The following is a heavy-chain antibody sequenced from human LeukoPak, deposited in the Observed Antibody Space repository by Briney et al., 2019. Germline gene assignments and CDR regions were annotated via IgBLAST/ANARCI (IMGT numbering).Heavy chain of an antibody. CDR3: ARHADGSGSSSWYYGMDV. Sequence: SETLSLTCGVSGGSFSISYWSWIRQPPGKGLEWIGQIYHSGGANYNPSLRSRVTISIDTSKNQLSLRLSSVTAADTAVYYCARHADGSGSSSWYYGMDVWGQGTTVTVSS. J-gene: IGHJ6*02. CDR2: IYHSGGA. CDR1: GGSFSISY. D-gene: IGHD3-10*01. V-gene: IGHV4-34*01.